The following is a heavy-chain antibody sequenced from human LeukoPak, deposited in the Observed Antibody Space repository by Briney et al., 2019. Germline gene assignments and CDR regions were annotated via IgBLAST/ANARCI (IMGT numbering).Heavy chain of an antibody. J-gene: IGHJ4*02. D-gene: IGHD1-26*01. CDR2: INSDGSST. CDR3: ARSVGATDYFDY. CDR1: GFTFSDFW. Sequence: GGPLRLSCAASGFTFSDFWMHWVRQAPGKGLVWVSRINSDGSSTSYADSVKGRFTISRDNAKNTLYLQMNSLRAEDTAVYYCARSVGATDYFDYWGQGTLVTVSS. V-gene: IGHV3-74*01.